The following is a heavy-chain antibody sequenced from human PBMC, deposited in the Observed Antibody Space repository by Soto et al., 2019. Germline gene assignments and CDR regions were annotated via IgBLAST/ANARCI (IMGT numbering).Heavy chain of an antibody. CDR3: ARGIFLATAAAYFDF. D-gene: IGHD6-13*01. CDR2: IYYSGRT. CDR1: GRSVNSAGFY. Sequence: QVQLQESGPGLVKASQTLSLSCSVSGRSVNSAGFYWTWIRQRPGKGLEWIGYIYYSGRTYYSSSLQSRATISIDTSDNKFSLRLNSVTAADTAVYYCARGIFLATAAAYFDFWGQGILVTVSS. V-gene: IGHV4-31*03. J-gene: IGHJ4*02.